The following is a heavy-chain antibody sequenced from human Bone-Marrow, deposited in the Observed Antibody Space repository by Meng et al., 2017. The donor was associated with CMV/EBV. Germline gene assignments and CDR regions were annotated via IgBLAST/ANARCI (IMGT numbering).Heavy chain of an antibody. V-gene: IGHV3-33*06. J-gene: IGHJ4*02. Sequence: AAYGFTFSNYGMHWVRQAPGKGLEWVATIWYDGNNKYYADSVKGRFTISRDNSKNTLYLQMNSLRAEDTAVYYCVKRGDGGATSFDSWGQGTLVTVSS. CDR1: GFTFSNYG. D-gene: IGHD3-16*01. CDR3: VKRGDGGATSFDS. CDR2: IWYDGNNK.